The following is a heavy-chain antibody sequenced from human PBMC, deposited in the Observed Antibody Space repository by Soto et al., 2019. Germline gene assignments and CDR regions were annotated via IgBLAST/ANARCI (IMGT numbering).Heavy chain of an antibody. CDR3: ARYPGSGRHALLQYYFDF. Sequence: LSLACAGASGHISMTSHDWGLILQPPGKLLVWIGFTSDSGSTYYSPSLKSRVTIAVDTSKSQVSLKVSSVTAADTAVYYCARYPGSGRHALLQYYFDFCAQPLLVTVPS. D-gene: IGHD6-19*01. CDR1: SGHISMTSHD. J-gene: IGHJ4*02. CDR2: TSDSGST. V-gene: IGHV4-30-4*02.